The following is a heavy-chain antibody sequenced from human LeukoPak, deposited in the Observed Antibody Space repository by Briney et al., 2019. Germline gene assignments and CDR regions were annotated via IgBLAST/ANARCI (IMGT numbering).Heavy chain of an antibody. D-gene: IGHD3-10*01. V-gene: IGHV1-46*01. CDR2: INPIGGST. CDR3: ARDGPGSGSYGYFDY. J-gene: IGHJ4*02. Sequence: ASVKVSCKASGYSFTNYYIHWVRQAPGQGLEWMGIINPIGGSTTYAQKFQGRVTMTRDTSTSTVYMELSSLISEDTALYFCARDGPGSGSYGYFDYWGQGTLVTVSS. CDR1: GYSFTNYY.